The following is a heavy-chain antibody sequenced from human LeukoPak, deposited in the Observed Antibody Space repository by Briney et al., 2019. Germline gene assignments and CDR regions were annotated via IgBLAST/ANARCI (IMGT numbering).Heavy chain of an antibody. CDR1: GYTFTSYY. Sequence: ASVKVSCKASGYTFTSYYMHWVRQAPGQGLEWMGKINPSGGSTSYAQKFQGRVTMTRDTSTSTVYMELSSLRSEDTAVYYCARAYYDSSGYFAYFDYWGQGTLVTVSS. CDR2: INPSGGST. V-gene: IGHV1-46*01. J-gene: IGHJ4*02. CDR3: ARAYYDSSGYFAYFDY. D-gene: IGHD3-22*01.